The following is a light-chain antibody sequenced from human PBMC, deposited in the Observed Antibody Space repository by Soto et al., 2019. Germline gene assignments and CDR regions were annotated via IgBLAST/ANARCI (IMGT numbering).Light chain of an antibody. CDR2: RNN. CDR1: NSNIGTNY. CDR3: AAWDDSLSGGG. V-gene: IGLV1-47*01. Sequence: QAVVTQPPSASGTPGQRVTISCYGSNSNIGTNYVYWYQQLPGTAPKLLIYRNNQRPSGVPDRFSGSKSGTSASLAISGLRSEDEADYYCAAWDDSLSGGGFGGGTKVTVL. J-gene: IGLJ3*02.